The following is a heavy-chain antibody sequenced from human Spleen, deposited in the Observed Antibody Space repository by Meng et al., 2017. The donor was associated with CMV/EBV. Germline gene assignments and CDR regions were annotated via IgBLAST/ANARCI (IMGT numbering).Heavy chain of an antibody. CDR3: ALTMDNWFDP. CDR1: GGSMDRGTYH. D-gene: IGHD3-10*01. J-gene: IGHJ5*02. CDR2: IYYSGTT. V-gene: IGHV4-39*07. Sequence: GSLRLSCTVSGGSMDRGTYHWAWIRQPPGKGLEWIGSIYYSGTTYYNPSLKSRVTISGDTSKNQFYLSLHSLTAADTAVYYCALTMDNWFDPWGQGTPVTVSS.